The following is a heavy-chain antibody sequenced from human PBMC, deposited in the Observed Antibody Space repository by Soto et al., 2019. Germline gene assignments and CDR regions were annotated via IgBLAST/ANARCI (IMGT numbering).Heavy chain of an antibody. CDR2: IYCSGST. J-gene: IGHJ5*02. D-gene: IGHD3-10*01. V-gene: IGHV4-31*03. CDR1: GGSISSGGYY. Sequence: SETLSLTCTVSGGSISSGGYYWSWIRQHPGKGLEWIGYIYCSGSTYYNPSLKSRVTISVDTSKNQFSLKLSSVTAADTAVYYCARDQQTYGSGSDNWFDPWGQGTLVTVSS. CDR3: ARDQQTYGSGSDNWFDP.